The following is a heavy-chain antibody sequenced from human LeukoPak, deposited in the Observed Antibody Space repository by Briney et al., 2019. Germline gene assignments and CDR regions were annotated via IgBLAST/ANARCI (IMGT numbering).Heavy chain of an antibody. CDR3: ARDSYSNYAFDI. Sequence: SETLSLTCTVSGGSLSSYYWSWIRQPPGKGLEWIGYIYYSGNTNYNPSLKSRVTISVDTSKNQFSLKLSSVTAADTAVYYCARDSYSNYAFDIWGQGTMVTVSS. D-gene: IGHD4-11*01. CDR2: IYYSGNT. V-gene: IGHV4-59*01. CDR1: GGSLSSYY. J-gene: IGHJ3*02.